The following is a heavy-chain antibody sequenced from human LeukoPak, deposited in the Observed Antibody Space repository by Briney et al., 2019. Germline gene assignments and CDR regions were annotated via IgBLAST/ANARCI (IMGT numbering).Heavy chain of an antibody. CDR1: GGTFSSYA. J-gene: IGHJ6*03. D-gene: IGHD3-10*01. CDR3: ARYRGGGGSGSYHYYYYYMDV. Sequence: SVKVSCKASGGTFSSYAISWVRQAPGQGLEWMGGIIPIFGTANYAQKFQGRVTITADESTSTAYMELSSLRSEDTAVYYCARYRGGGGSGSYHYYYYYMDVWGKGTTVTISS. V-gene: IGHV1-69*13. CDR2: IIPIFGTA.